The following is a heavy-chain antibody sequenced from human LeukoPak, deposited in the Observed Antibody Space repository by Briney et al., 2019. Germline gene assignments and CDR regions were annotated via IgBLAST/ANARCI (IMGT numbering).Heavy chain of an antibody. Sequence: GASVKVSCKASGYTFTSYDINWVRQATGQGLEWMGWMNPNSGNTGYAQKFQGRVTITRNTSISTAYMELSSLRSEDTAVYYCTTESPPQHDYGDSEYFQHWGHGTLVTVSS. V-gene: IGHV1-8*03. J-gene: IGHJ1*01. CDR2: MNPNSGNT. CDR1: GYTFTSYD. CDR3: TTESPPQHDYGDSEYFQH. D-gene: IGHD4-17*01.